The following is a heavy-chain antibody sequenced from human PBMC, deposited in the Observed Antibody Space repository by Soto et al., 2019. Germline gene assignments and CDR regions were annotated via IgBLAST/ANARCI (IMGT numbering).Heavy chain of an antibody. CDR3: AASCVGCGGFNYYGMDV. CDR2: IYYSGST. CDR1: GGSLSSGGYY. J-gene: IGHJ6*02. D-gene: IGHD2-21*01. V-gene: IGHV4-31*03. Sequence: QVQLQESGPGLVTPSQTLYLTSTVYGGSLSSGGYYWSGIRQHPEKGLEWIEYIYYSGSTYYNPSLKSRVTMSVDTSKNQFSLQLSSVTAADTAVYYCAASCVGCGGFNYYGMDVWGQGTTVTVSS.